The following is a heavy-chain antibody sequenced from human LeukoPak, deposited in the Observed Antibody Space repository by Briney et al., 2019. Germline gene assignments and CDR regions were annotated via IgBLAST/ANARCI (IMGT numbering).Heavy chain of an antibody. CDR3: AREHRQPLIRPRYATFDY. Sequence: GGSLRLSCAASGFTFSSYGMHWVRQAPGKGLEWVAVIWYDGSNKYYADSVKGRFTISRDNSKNTLYLQMNSLRAEDTAVYYCAREHRQPLIRPRYATFDYWGQGTLVTVSS. CDR2: IWYDGSNK. D-gene: IGHD1-1*01. CDR1: GFTFSSYG. J-gene: IGHJ4*02. V-gene: IGHV3-33*01.